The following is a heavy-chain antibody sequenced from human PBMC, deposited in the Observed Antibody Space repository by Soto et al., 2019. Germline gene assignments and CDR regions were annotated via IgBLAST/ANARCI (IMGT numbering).Heavy chain of an antibody. CDR1: GYTFTSYD. J-gene: IGHJ5*02. CDR3: ARDSPYYDSSGPQEDNWFDP. CDR2: MNPNSGNT. V-gene: IGHV1-8*01. Sequence: ASVKVSCKASGYTFTSYDINWVRQATGQGLEWMGWMNPNSGNTGYAQKFQGRVTITADKSTSTAYMELSSLRSEDTAVYYCARDSPYYDSSGPQEDNWFDPWGQGTLVTVSS. D-gene: IGHD3-22*01.